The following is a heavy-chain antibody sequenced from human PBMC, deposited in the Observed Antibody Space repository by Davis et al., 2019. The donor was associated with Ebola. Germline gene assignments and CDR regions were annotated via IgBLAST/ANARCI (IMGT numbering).Heavy chain of an antibody. V-gene: IGHV5-51*01. CDR1: GYSFTSYW. J-gene: IGHJ3*02. CDR3: ASLRRTITGMDDAFDI. CDR2: IYPGDSDT. Sequence: GESLKISCKGSGYSFTSYWIGWVRQMPGKGLEWMGTIYPGDSDTRYSPSFQGQVTISADKSISTAYLQWSSLKASDTAMYYCASLRRTITGMDDAFDIWGQGTMVTVSS. D-gene: IGHD2-8*02.